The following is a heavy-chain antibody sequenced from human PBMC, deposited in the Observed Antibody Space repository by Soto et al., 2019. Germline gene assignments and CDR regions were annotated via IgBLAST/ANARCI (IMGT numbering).Heavy chain of an antibody. CDR1: GFTFSSYA. CDR3: AKDLGVFGDYPWFDP. J-gene: IGHJ5*02. CDR2: ISGSGGST. V-gene: IGHV3-23*01. D-gene: IGHD3-10*01. Sequence: GSLRLSCAASGFTFSSYAMSWVRQAPGKGLEWVSAISGSGGSTYYADSVKGRFTISRDNSKNTLYLQMNSLRAEDTAVYYCAKDLGVFGDYPWFDPWGQGTLVTVPS.